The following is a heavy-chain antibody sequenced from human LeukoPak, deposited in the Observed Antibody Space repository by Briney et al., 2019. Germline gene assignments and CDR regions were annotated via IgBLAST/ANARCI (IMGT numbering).Heavy chain of an antibody. J-gene: IGHJ4*02. D-gene: IGHD1-1*01. CDR1: GFTFRSYG. CDR3: VRTGDTERFDY. CDR2: IRYDGSKK. V-gene: IGHV3-33*01. Sequence: QPGRSLRVSCAASGFTFRSYGMHWVRQAPGKGLEWVALIRYDGSKKDYADSVKGRFTISRDNSKNTLYLQMNSLRAEDTAMYYCVRTGDTERFDYWGQGTLVTVSS.